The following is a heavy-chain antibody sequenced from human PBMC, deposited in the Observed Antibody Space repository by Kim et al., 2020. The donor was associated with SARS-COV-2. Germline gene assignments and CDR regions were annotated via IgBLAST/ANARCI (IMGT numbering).Heavy chain of an antibody. V-gene: IGHV3-74*01. J-gene: IGHJ4*02. CDR2: VNEDGRTT. CDR1: GFSVRNYW. CDR3: SRDTFGSEDR. Sequence: GGSLRLSCAASGFSVRNYWMHWVRQRPGEGLDWVARVNEDGRTTTHAGSMKGRFTISKDSAKNTLFLHMNSLRAEDTAVYFCSRDTFGSEDRWGQGTLVT. D-gene: IGHD3-10*01.